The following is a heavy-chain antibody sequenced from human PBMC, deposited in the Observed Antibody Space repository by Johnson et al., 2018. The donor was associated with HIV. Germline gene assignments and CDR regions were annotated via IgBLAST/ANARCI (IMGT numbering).Heavy chain of an antibody. Sequence: MQLVESGGGVVRPGGSLRLSCAASGFIFHEYGMTWVRQAPGKGLEWVSGINWNGGSTGYADSVKGRFTISRDNAKNSLYLQMNSLRAEDTAVFYCARAIVVDDDAFDIWGQGTMVTVSS. CDR3: ARAIVVDDDAFDI. J-gene: IGHJ3*02. CDR2: INWNGGST. CDR1: GFIFHEYG. V-gene: IGHV3-20*04. D-gene: IGHD3-22*01.